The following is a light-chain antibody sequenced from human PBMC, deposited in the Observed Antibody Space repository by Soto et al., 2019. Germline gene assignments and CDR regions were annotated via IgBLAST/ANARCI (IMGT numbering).Light chain of an antibody. V-gene: IGKV3-20*01. CDR2: GAS. Sequence: EIGMTQSPATLSVSPGESATLSCRASQSVSSALAWYQQKPGQAPRLLIYGASSRATGIPDRLSGSGSGTEFTLTISRLEPEDFAVYYCQQYGSSGTFGQGTKVDIK. CDR3: QQYGSSGT. J-gene: IGKJ1*01. CDR1: QSVSSA.